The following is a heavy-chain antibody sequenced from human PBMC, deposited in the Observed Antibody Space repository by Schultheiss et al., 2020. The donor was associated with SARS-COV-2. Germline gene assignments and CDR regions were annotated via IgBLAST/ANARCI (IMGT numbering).Heavy chain of an antibody. CDR2: IYYSGST. V-gene: IGHV4-59*12. CDR1: GGSISSYY. CDR3: ARDIVSFDY. Sequence: SETLSLTCTVSGGSISSYYWSWIRQPPGKGLEWIGYIYYSGSTNYNPSLKSRVTISVDTSKNQFSLKLSSVTAADTAVYYCARDIVSFDYWGQGTLVTVSS. D-gene: IGHD5/OR15-5a*01. J-gene: IGHJ4*02.